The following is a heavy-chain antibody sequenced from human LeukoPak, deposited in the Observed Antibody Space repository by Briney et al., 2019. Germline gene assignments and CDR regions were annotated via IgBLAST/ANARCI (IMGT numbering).Heavy chain of an antibody. V-gene: IGHV4-39*01. J-gene: IGHJ4*02. Sequence: SETLSLTCTVSGGSTRSSSYYWGWIRQPPGKGLEWIGNIYYSGSTYYNPSLKSRVTISVDTAKNQVSLKLTSMTAADTAVYYCARQGGGSYSPFDYWGQGTLVTVSS. CDR1: GGSTRSSSYY. CDR2: IYYSGST. D-gene: IGHD1-26*01. CDR3: ARQGGGSYSPFDY.